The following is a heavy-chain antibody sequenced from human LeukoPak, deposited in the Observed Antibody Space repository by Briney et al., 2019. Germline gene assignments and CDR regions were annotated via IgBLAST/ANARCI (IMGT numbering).Heavy chain of an antibody. V-gene: IGHV1-69*05. D-gene: IGHD5-18*01. CDR1: GGTFSSYA. CDR2: IIPIFGTA. J-gene: IGHJ6*03. Sequence: SVKVSCKASGGTFSSYAISWVRQAPGQGLEWMGGIIPIFGTANYAQKFQSRVTITTDESTSTAYMELSSLRSEDTAVYYCARVRQPTYYYYYMDVWGKGTTVTVSS. CDR3: ARVRQPTYYYYYMDV.